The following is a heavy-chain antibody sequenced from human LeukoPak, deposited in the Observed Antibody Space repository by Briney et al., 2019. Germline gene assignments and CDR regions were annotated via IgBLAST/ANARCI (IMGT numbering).Heavy chain of an antibody. CDR2: IYTSGST. Sequence: TSSETLSLTCTVSGGSISSYYWSWIRQPAGKGLEWIGRIYTSGSTNYNPSLKSRVTMSVDTSKNQFSLKLSSVTAADTAVYYCARVFYYYDSSGSIGPVFDYWGQGTLVTVSS. D-gene: IGHD3-22*01. V-gene: IGHV4-4*07. J-gene: IGHJ4*02. CDR1: GGSISSYY. CDR3: ARVFYYYDSSGSIGPVFDY.